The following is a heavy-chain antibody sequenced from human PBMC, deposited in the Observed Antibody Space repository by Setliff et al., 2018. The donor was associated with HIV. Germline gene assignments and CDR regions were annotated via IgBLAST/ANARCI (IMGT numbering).Heavy chain of an antibody. CDR1: GYTFTSYG. CDR2: ISAYNGNT. J-gene: IGHJ4*02. D-gene: IGHD3-22*01. CDR3: ARVPARDYYDSSGYYDH. V-gene: IGHV1-18*01. Sequence: ASVKVSCKASGYTFTSYGISWVRQAPGQGPEWMGWISAYNGNTNYAQKLQGRVTMTTDTSTSTAYMELRSLRSDDTAVYYCARVPARDYYDSSGYYDHWGQGTLVTVSS.